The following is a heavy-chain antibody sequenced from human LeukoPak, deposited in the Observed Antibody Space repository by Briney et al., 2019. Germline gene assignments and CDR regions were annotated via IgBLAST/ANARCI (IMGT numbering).Heavy chain of an antibody. D-gene: IGHD2-2*01. CDR3: TTGPNIVVVPAATTDYYYYYMDV. CDR1: GFTFSNAW. J-gene: IGHJ6*03. Sequence: GGSLRLSCAASGFTFSNAWMSWVRQAPGKGLEWVGRIKSKTDGGTTDYAAPVKGRFTISRDDSKNTLYLQMNSLKTEDKAVYYCTTGPNIVVVPAATTDYYYYYMDVWGKGTTVTVSS. V-gene: IGHV3-15*01. CDR2: IKSKTDGGTT.